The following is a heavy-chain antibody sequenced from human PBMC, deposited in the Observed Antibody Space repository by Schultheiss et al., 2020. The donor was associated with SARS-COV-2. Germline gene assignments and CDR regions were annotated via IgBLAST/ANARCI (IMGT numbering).Heavy chain of an antibody. CDR3: ARDYSGYERLFHYYYGMDV. V-gene: IGHV3-11*06. D-gene: IGHD5-12*01. Sequence: GGSLRLSCAASGFTFSDYYMSWIRQAPGKGLEWVSSISSSSSYIYYADSVKGRFTISRDNAKNSLYLQMNSLRAEDTAVYYCARDYSGYERLFHYYYGMDVWGQGTTVTVSS. J-gene: IGHJ6*02. CDR2: ISSSSSYI. CDR1: GFTFSDYY.